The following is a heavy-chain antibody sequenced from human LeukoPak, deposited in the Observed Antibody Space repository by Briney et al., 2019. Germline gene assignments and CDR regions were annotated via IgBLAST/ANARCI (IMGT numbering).Heavy chain of an antibody. D-gene: IGHD1-1*01. J-gene: IGHJ6*02. CDR1: GYTFTSYD. V-gene: IGHV1-8*01. Sequence: ASVKVSCKASGYTFTSYDIHWVRPATGQGLEWMGWMNPNSGNTGYAQKFQGRVTMTRNTSISTAYMELSSLRSEDTAVYYCARGGRYPLYYGMDVWGQGTTVTVSS. CDR2: MNPNSGNT. CDR3: ARGGRYPLYYGMDV.